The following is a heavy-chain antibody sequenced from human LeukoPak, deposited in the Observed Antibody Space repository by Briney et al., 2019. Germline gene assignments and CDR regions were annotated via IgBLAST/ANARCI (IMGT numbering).Heavy chain of an antibody. J-gene: IGHJ4*02. CDR3: ARSYDYVWGSYRYGLLY. CDR1: GGSFSGYY. D-gene: IGHD3-16*02. CDR2: INHSGST. Sequence: PSVTLSLTCAVYGGSFSGYYWSWIRQPPGKGLEWIGEINHSGSTNYNPSLKSRVTISVDTSKNQFSLKLSSVTAADTAVYYCARSYDYVWGSYRYGLLYWGQGTLVTVSS. V-gene: IGHV4-34*01.